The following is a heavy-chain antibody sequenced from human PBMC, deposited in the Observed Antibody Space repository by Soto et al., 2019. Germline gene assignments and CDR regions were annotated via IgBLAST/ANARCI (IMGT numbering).Heavy chain of an antibody. Sequence: EVQLVHSGGGLVKPGGSLRLSCAASGFTFTSYSMNWVRQAPGKGLEWVASISSSSSYIFYADPLKGRFTISRDNAESSLYLQMHSLRVEDTAVYYCARDTTYYSDSRYPAENPNYHYYAMDVWGQGTTVTVSS. J-gene: IGHJ6*02. V-gene: IGHV3-21*01. CDR3: ARDTTYYSDSRYPAENPNYHYYAMDV. CDR2: ISSSSSYI. CDR1: GFTFTSYS. D-gene: IGHD3-22*01.